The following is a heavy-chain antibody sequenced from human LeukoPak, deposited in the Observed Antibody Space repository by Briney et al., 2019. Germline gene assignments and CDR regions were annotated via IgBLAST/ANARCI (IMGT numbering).Heavy chain of an antibody. CDR3: AATSYYYDSSGYYFLN. CDR1: GGTFSSYV. D-gene: IGHD3-22*01. Sequence: GASVKVSCKASGGTFSSYVISWVRQAPGQGLEWMGRIIPILGIANYAQKFQGRVTITADKSTSTAYMELSSLRCEDTAVYYCAATSYYYDSSGYYFLNWGQGTLVTVSS. J-gene: IGHJ4*02. V-gene: IGHV1-69*04. CDR2: IIPILGIA.